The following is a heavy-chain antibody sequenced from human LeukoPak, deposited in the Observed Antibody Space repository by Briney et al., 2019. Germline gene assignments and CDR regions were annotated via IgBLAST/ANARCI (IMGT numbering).Heavy chain of an antibody. CDR1: GFTVSSNY. V-gene: IGHV3-53*01. CDR3: ARSHDILTGYYQVLRDWSHAFDI. D-gene: IGHD3-9*01. Sequence: GGSLRLSCAASGFTVSSNYMSWVRQAPGKGLEWVSVIYSGGSTYYADSVKGRFTISRDNSKNTLYLQMNSLRAEDTAVYYCARSHDILTGYYQVLRDWSHAFDIWGQGTMVTVSS. J-gene: IGHJ3*02. CDR2: IYSGGST.